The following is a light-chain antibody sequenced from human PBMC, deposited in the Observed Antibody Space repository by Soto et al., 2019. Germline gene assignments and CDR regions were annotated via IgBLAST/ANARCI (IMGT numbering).Light chain of an antibody. CDR1: QDISIY. Sequence: IQMTQSPSSLSASVGERVTITCQASQDISIYLNWYQQKPGKVPEVLIFDVSNLKPGVPSRFTGSRSWTVFTFVISNLQPEDFATYYCQQYDSLPLTFGGGTKGELK. CDR3: QQYDSLPLT. CDR2: DVS. V-gene: IGKV1-33*01. J-gene: IGKJ4*01.